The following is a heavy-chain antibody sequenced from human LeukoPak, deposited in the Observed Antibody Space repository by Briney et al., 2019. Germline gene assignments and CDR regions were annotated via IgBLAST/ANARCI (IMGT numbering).Heavy chain of an antibody. CDR3: ARKTDSSGSGDY. Sequence: GGSLRLSCAASGFTFSTYAMHWVRQAPGKGLEWVAVLSYDGSKKYYADSVKGRFTISRDASKNTLFLQMNSLRADDTAVYYCARKTDSSGSGDYWGQGTLVTVSS. D-gene: IGHD3-22*01. V-gene: IGHV3-30*14. J-gene: IGHJ4*02. CDR1: GFTFSTYA. CDR2: LSYDGSKK.